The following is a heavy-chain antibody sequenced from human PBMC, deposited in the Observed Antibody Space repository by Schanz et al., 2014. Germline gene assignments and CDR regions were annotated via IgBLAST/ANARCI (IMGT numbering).Heavy chain of an antibody. J-gene: IGHJ4*03. CDR2: IYSSGST. CDR1: GFTVSNSY. Sequence: VQLVESGGGVVQHGRSLRLSCAASGFTVSNSYIHWVRQAPGKGLEWVSTIYSSGSTYYADSVRGRFTISRDNAKNSLYLQMNSLRAEDTAVYYCARSRGFDSIFDFWGPGTSVTVSS. CDR3: ARSRGFDSIFDF. D-gene: IGHD5-12*01. V-gene: IGHV3-66*01.